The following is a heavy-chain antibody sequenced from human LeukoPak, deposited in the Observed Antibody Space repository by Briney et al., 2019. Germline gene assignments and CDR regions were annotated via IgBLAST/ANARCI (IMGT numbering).Heavy chain of an antibody. J-gene: IGHJ3*02. D-gene: IGHD3-3*01. CDR1: GYSFTSYW. Sequence: GESLKIPCKGSGYSFTSYWIGWVRQMPGKGLEWMGIMYLGDSETRYSPSFQGQVTISADKSISTAYLQWSSLKASDTAMYYCARPSLRFYSAFDIWGQGTMVTVSS. CDR3: ARPSLRFYSAFDI. V-gene: IGHV5-51*01. CDR2: MYLGDSET.